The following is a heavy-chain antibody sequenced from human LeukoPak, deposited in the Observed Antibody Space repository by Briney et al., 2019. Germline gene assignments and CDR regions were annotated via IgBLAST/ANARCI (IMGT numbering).Heavy chain of an antibody. D-gene: IGHD6-6*01. Sequence: ASVKVSCKASGYTFTTYGISWVGLAPGQGLEWMVWISAYNGNTNYAQQFQGRVTMTTDTSMSTAYMELRSLRSDDTAVYYCARDLIAVRPGWFDPWGQGSLVTVSS. CDR3: ARDLIAVRPGWFDP. CDR2: ISAYNGNT. J-gene: IGHJ5*02. CDR1: GYTFTTYG. V-gene: IGHV1-18*01.